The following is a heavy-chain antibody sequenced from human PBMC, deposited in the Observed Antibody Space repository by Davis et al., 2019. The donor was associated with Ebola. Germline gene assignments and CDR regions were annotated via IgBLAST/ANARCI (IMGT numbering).Heavy chain of an antibody. CDR3: ARGTRTLDI. J-gene: IGHJ3*02. V-gene: IGHV1-46*01. CDR2: INPNDGRT. D-gene: IGHD3/OR15-3a*01. CDR1: GYTFTNYY. Sequence: AASVKVSCKASGYTFTNYYMHWVRQAPGQGLEWMGMINPNDGRTIYAQKFQARVSMTRDTSISTAYMELNSLRSEDTAVYYCARGTRTLDIWGQGTMLTVSS.